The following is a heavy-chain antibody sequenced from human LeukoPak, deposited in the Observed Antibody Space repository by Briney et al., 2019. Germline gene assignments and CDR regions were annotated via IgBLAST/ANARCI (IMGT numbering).Heavy chain of an antibody. CDR1: GGTFSSYA. CDR2: IIPIFGTA. J-gene: IGHJ5*02. Sequence: GASVKVSCKASGGTFSSYAISWVRQAPGQGLEWMGGIIPIFGTANYAQKFQGRVTITADKSTSTAYMELSSLRSEDTAVYYCARENGYCSRTSCQNWFDPWGQGTLVTVSS. V-gene: IGHV1-69*06. D-gene: IGHD2-2*01. CDR3: ARENGYCSRTSCQNWFDP.